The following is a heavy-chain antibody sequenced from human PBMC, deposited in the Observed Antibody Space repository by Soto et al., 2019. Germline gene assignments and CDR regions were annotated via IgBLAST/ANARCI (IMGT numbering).Heavy chain of an antibody. CDR2: ISSSGGST. CDR1: GFTFSNYA. Sequence: EVQLLESGGGLVQPGGSLRLSCAASGFTFSNYAMTWVRQAPGKGLEWVSAISSSGGSTYYADSVKGRFTISRDSSKNTLYLEMNSLRVEDTAVYYCAKMPRDIVVLPAAPDCWGQGALVTVSS. J-gene: IGHJ4*02. D-gene: IGHD2-2*01. V-gene: IGHV3-23*01. CDR3: AKMPRDIVVLPAAPDC.